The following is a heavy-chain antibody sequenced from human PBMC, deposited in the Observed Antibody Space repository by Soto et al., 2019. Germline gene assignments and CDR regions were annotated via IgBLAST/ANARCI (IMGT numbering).Heavy chain of an antibody. V-gene: IGHV6-1*01. CDR3: AKGDNLGPKTGYAFDP. Sequence: SQTLSLTCVLSGDSVSSNGACWNWIRQSPSRGLEWLGRTYFRSKWYNDYAVSVKSRIIINPDTSNNQFSLQLNSVTPEDTAVYFCAKGDNLGPKTGYAFDPWGQGIMVTVSS. CDR2: TYFRSKWYN. D-gene: IGHD5-12*01. CDR1: GDSVSSNGAC. J-gene: IGHJ5*02.